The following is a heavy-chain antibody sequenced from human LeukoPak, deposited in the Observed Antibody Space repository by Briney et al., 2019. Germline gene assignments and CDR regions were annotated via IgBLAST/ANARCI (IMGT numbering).Heavy chain of an antibody. D-gene: IGHD3-10*01. CDR3: ARDTSGSGFDF. CDR1: GDSITSGVYY. V-gene: IGHV4-31*01. Sequence: SETLSLTCSVSGDSITSGVYYWSWIRQHPGKGLEWIGYTYYSGSAYYSPSLEGQVTISVDTSRNQFSLRLNSVTAADTAIYYCARDTSGSGFDFWGQGVLVAVS. CDR2: TYYSGSA. J-gene: IGHJ4*02.